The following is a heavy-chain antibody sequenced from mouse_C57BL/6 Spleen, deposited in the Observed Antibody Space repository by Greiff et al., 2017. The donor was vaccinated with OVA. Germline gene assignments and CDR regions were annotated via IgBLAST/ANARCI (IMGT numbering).Heavy chain of an antibody. J-gene: IGHJ3*01. D-gene: IGHD4-1*01. Sequence: VQLQQSGPELVKPGASVKISCKASGYAFSSSWMNWVKQRPGKGLEWIGRIDPGDGDTNYNGKFKGKATLTADKSSSTAYMQLSSLTSEDSAVYFCAREDWDSWFAYWGQGTLVTVSA. V-gene: IGHV1-82*01. CDR1: GYAFSSSW. CDR2: IDPGDGDT. CDR3: AREDWDSWFAY.